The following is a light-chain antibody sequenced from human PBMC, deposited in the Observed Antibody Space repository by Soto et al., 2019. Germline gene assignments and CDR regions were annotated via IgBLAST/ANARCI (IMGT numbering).Light chain of an antibody. Sequence: AIQMTQSPSSLSASVGDRVTITCRASQAIRNDLDWYQQKPGRAPKLLIYGASRLQSGVPSRFSGSGTGTDFTLTISSLQPEDFATYDCLQDYTYPRTYGQGTKVEIK. CDR2: GAS. CDR1: QAIRND. CDR3: LQDYTYPRT. V-gene: IGKV1-6*01. J-gene: IGKJ1*01.